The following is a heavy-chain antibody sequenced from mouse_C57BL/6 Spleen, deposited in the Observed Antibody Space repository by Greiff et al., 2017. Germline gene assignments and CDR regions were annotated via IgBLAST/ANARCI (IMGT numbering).Heavy chain of an antibody. V-gene: IGHV2-6-1*01. Sequence: VLLVESGPGLVAPSQCLSISCTVSGFSLTSYGVHWVRQPPGKGLEWLVVIWSDGSTTYNSARKSGLSISKDNSKKQVYLQMNRLQTDDTAMYYCDRHKELGRGVYAMDYWGQGTSVTVAS. D-gene: IGHD4-1*01. CDR3: DRHKELGRGVYAMDY. CDR2: IWSDGST. CDR1: GFSLTSYG. J-gene: IGHJ4*01.